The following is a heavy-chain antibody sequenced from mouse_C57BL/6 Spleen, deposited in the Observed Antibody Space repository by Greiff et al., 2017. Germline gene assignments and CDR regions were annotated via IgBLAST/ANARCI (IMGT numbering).Heavy chain of an antibody. Sequence: QVQLKESGAELVRPGTSVKVSCKASGYAFTNYLLEWVKQRPGQGLEWIGVINPGSGGTNYNEKFKGKATLTADKSSSTAYMQLSSLTSEDSAVYFCARGIYGSSYYFDYWGQGTTLTVSS. CDR1: GYAFTNYL. D-gene: IGHD1-1*01. CDR3: ARGIYGSSYYFDY. J-gene: IGHJ2*01. V-gene: IGHV1-54*01. CDR2: INPGSGGT.